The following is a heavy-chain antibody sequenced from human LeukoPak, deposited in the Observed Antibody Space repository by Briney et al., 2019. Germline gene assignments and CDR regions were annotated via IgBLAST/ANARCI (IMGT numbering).Heavy chain of an antibody. J-gene: IGHJ4*02. CDR1: GGSLSGYY. D-gene: IGHD2-15*01. CDR2: IFHTGSA. Sequence: SETLSLTCTVSGGSLSGYYWGWIRQPPGKGLEWIGYIFHTGSANYNPSLKSRVTMSVDTSKNQFSLKLSSVTAADTAVYYCVRQPYPSGAYYFDYWGQGTLVTVSS. CDR3: VRQPYPSGAYYFDY. V-gene: IGHV4-59*08.